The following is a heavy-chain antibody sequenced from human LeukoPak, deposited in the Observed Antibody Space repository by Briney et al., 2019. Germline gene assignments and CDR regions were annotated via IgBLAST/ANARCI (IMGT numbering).Heavy chain of an antibody. CDR3: AKSGPWFGELSLWDY. J-gene: IGHJ4*02. CDR1: GFTLSSYA. Sequence: GGSLRLSCAASGFTLSSYAMSWVRQAPGKGLEWVSAISGSGGSTYYADSVKGRFTISRDNSKDTLYLQMNSLRAEDTAVYYCAKSGPWFGELSLWDYWGQGTLVTVSS. V-gene: IGHV3-23*01. CDR2: ISGSGGST. D-gene: IGHD3-10*01.